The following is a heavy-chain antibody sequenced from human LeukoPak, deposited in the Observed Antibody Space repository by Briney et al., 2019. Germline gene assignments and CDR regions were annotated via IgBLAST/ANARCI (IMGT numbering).Heavy chain of an antibody. Sequence: SVKVSCKASGGTFSSYAISWVRQAPGQGLEWMGGIIPIFGTANYAQKFQGRVTITADKSTSTAYMELRSLRSDDTAVYYCARGVGYCSGGSCSYYYYYYYMDVWGKGTTVTVSS. CDR1: GGTFSSYA. J-gene: IGHJ6*03. CDR3: ARGVGYCSGGSCSYYYYYYYMDV. D-gene: IGHD2-15*01. CDR2: IIPIFGTA. V-gene: IGHV1-69*06.